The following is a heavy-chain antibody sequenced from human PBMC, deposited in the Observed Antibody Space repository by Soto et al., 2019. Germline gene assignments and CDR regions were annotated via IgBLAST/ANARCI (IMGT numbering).Heavy chain of an antibody. CDR1: GFTFSSYA. Sequence: GGSLRLSCAASGFTFSSYAMSWVRQAPGKGLEWVSAISGSGGSTYYADSVKGRFTISRDNSKNTLYLQMNSLRAEDTAVYYCAKEQNDYGDYVNGFDIWGQGTMVTVSS. CDR2: ISGSGGST. J-gene: IGHJ3*02. CDR3: AKEQNDYGDYVNGFDI. D-gene: IGHD4-17*01. V-gene: IGHV3-23*01.